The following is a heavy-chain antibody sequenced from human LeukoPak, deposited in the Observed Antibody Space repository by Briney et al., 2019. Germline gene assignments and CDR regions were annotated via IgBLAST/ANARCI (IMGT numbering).Heavy chain of an antibody. Sequence: AGGSLRLSCAASGFTFSSYAMSWVRQAPGKGLEWVSAISGSGGSTYYADSVKGRFTISRDNSKNTLYLQMNSLRAEDTAVYYCAKAPYGSGSYYQDYWGQGTLVTVSS. CDR1: GFTFSSYA. J-gene: IGHJ4*02. CDR3: AKAPYGSGSYYQDY. D-gene: IGHD3-10*01. CDR2: ISGSGGST. V-gene: IGHV3-23*01.